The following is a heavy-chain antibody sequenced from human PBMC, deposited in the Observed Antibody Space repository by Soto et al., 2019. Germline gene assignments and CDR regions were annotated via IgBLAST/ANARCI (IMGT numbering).Heavy chain of an antibody. Sequence: QVQLQESGPGLVKPSQTLSLTCTVSGGSISSGRYYWSWIRQHPGKGLEWIGYIYYSGSTYYNPSLKSRVTLSKDTSKNQFSLRLSSVTAADTAVYYCARERNDFSSVAGWFDPLGQGILVTVSS. J-gene: IGHJ5*02. CDR2: IYYSGST. CDR3: ARERNDFSSVAGWFDP. V-gene: IGHV4-31*03. CDR1: GGSISSGRYY. D-gene: IGHD3-3*01.